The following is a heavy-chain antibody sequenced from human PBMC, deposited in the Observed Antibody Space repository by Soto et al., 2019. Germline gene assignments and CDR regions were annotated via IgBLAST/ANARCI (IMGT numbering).Heavy chain of an antibody. V-gene: IGHV4-30-4*01. CDR2: IYYSGST. CDR3: ASRHSSPYFDY. CDR1: GGSISSGDYY. J-gene: IGHJ4*02. D-gene: IGHD6-13*01. Sequence: QVQLQESGPGLAKPSQTLSLTCTVSGGSISSGDYYWCWIRQPPGKGLVWIGNIYYSGSTYYNPSLKSRVTISVDTSKNQFSLKLSSVTAADTAVYYCASRHSSPYFDYWGQGTLVTVSS.